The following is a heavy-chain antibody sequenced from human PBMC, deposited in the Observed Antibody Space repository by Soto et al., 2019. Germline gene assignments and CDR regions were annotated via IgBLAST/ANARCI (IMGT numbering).Heavy chain of an antibody. CDR1: GFTFSSYA. J-gene: IGHJ3*02. CDR2: ISGSGGST. D-gene: IGHD2-21*01. Sequence: EVQLLESGGGLVQPGGSLRLYCAASGFTFSSYAMSWVRQAPGKGLEWVSAISGSGGSTYYADSVKGRFTISRDNSKNTLYLQMNSLRAEDTAVYYFANERTIYGALDIWGQGTMVTVSS. CDR3: ANERTIYGALDI. V-gene: IGHV3-23*01.